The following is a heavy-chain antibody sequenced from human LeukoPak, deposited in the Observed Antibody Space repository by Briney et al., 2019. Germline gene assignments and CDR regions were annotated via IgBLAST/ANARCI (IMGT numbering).Heavy chain of an antibody. CDR1: GGFISSYY. D-gene: IGHD2-2*02. J-gene: IGHJ5*02. Sequence: PSETLSLTCTVSGGFISSYYWSWIRQPPGKGLEWIGYIYYSGSTNYNPSLKSRVTISVDTSKNQFSLKLSSVTAADTAVYYCARDKCGRYRFDPWGQGTLVTVSS. CDR2: IYYSGST. CDR3: ARDKCGRYRFDP. V-gene: IGHV4-59*01.